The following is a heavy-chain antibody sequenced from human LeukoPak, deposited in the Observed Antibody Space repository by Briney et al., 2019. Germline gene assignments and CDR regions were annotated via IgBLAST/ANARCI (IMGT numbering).Heavy chain of an antibody. D-gene: IGHD3-22*01. CDR1: GFTFSSYW. J-gene: IGHJ6*03. CDR2: IKQDGSEK. Sequence: PGGSLRLSCAASGFTFSSYWMSWVRQAPGKGLEWVANIKQDGSEKYYVDSVKGRFTISRDNAKNSLYLQMNSLRAEDTAVYYCATAITMIVVVRGTYMDVWGKGTTVTVSS. CDR3: ATAITMIVVVRGTYMDV. V-gene: IGHV3-7*01.